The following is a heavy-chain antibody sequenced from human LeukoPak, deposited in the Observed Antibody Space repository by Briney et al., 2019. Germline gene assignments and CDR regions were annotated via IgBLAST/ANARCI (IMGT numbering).Heavy chain of an antibody. V-gene: IGHV3-23*01. J-gene: IGHJ4*02. Sequence: PGGSLRLSCAASGSTFSSYAMSWVRQAPGKGLEWVSAISGSGGSTYYADSVKGRFTISRDNSKNTLYLQMNSLRAEDTAVYYCAKDSRVATYFDYWGQGTLVTVSS. CDR1: GSTFSSYA. CDR2: ISGSGGST. CDR3: AKDSRVATYFDY. D-gene: IGHD5-12*01.